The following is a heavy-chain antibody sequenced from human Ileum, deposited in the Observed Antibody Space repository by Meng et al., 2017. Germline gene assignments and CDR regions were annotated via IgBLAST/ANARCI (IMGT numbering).Heavy chain of an antibody. CDR3: ARHGGYSQDF. CDR1: MASIYSKIY. Sequence: LPVWGRCLLGHWGTSSTTCCVSMASIYSKIYWSWIRQPPGSGVEWVGLISHSGSVYYSPFLKSRVTMSVDKSKSQFSLMLTSVTAADTAIYYCARHGGYSQDFWGQGTLVTVSS. V-gene: IGHV4-4*02. J-gene: IGHJ4*02. CDR2: ISHSGSV. D-gene: IGHD4-23*01.